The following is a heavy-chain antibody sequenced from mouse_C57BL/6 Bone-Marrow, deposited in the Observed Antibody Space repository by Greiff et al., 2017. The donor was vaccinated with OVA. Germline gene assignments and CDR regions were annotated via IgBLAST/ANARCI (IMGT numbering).Heavy chain of an antibody. V-gene: IGHV1-18*01. CDR1: GYTFTDYN. Sequence: VQLQQSGPELVKPGASVKIPCKASGYTFTDYNMDWVKQSHGKSLEWIGDINPNNGGTIYNQKFKGKATLTVDKSSSTAYMELRSLTSEDTAVYYCARSDYYGSSYPAWFAYWGQGTLVTVSA. CDR3: ARSDYYGSSYPAWFAY. J-gene: IGHJ3*01. D-gene: IGHD1-1*01. CDR2: INPNNGGT.